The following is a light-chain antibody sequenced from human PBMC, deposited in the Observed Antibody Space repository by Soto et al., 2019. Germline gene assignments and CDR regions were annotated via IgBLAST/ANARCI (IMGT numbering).Light chain of an antibody. J-gene: IGLJ1*01. CDR2: QVT. Sequence: QSVLAQPASMSGCPGQSITISCTGSGSDIATFNYVSWYQQYPGKAPKPLIYQVTSRASGVSHRFSGSKSGNTAALTISGLQPEDEAEYYCNSYSSTSFYVFGTGTKVTVL. V-gene: IGLV2-14*01. CDR1: GSDIATFNY. CDR3: NSYSSTSFYV.